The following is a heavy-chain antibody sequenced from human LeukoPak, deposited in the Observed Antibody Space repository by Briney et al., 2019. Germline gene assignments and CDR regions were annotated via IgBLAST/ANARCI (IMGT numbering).Heavy chain of an antibody. CDR2: ISGYNGHT. J-gene: IGHJ5*02. CDR1: GYTFTSYG. CDR3: ARDNSGGSTWWFDP. Sequence: ASVKVSCKASGYTFTSYGISWVRQAPGQGLEWMGWISGYNGHTNYAQKLQGRVTMTTDTSTSTAYMELRRLRSDDTAVYYCARDNSGGSTWWFDPWGQGTLVTVSS. D-gene: IGHD2-15*01. V-gene: IGHV1-18*01.